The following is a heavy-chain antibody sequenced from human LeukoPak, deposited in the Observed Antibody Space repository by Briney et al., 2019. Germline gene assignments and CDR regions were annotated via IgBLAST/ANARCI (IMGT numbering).Heavy chain of an antibody. CDR3: ADGTAPGDY. Sequence: AGSLRLSCAASGFTFSSYAMSWVRQAPGKGLEWVSAISVSGGSTYYADSMKGRFTISRDNSKNTLYLQMNSLRAEDTAVYYCADGTAPGDYWGQGTLVTVSS. D-gene: IGHD5-18*01. CDR1: GFTFSSYA. V-gene: IGHV3-23*01. CDR2: ISVSGGST. J-gene: IGHJ4*02.